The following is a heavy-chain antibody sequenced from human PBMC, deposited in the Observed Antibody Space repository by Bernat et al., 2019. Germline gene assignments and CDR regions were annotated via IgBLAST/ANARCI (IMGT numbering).Heavy chain of an antibody. V-gene: IGHV1-69*06. J-gene: IGHJ4*02. CDR3: AIDGAGYCSGGSCYGLY. D-gene: IGHD2-15*01. CDR2: IIPFFGTA. Sequence: QVQLVQSGAEVKKPGSSVKVSCKASGGTFSSYAISWVRQAPGQGLEWMGGIIPFFGTANYAQKFQGRVTITADKSTSTAYMELSSLRSEDTAVYYCAIDGAGYCSGGSCYGLYWGQGTLVTVSS. CDR1: GGTFSSYA.